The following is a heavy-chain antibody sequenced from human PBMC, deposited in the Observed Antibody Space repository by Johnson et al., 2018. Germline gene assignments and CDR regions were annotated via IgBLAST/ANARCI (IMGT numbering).Heavy chain of an antibody. V-gene: IGHV3-23*04. CDR3: AKGGYYDNTGYLCAFDI. Sequence: EVQLVETGGGVVQPGRSLRLSCAASGFTFSSYAMSWVRQAQGKGLEWVSVISGSGSSKYYADSVKGRFTISRDNSKNTLYLQMNSLRAEDTAVYYCAKGGYYDNTGYLCAFDIWGQGTMVTVSS. J-gene: IGHJ3*02. CDR1: GFTFSSYA. D-gene: IGHD3-22*01. CDR2: ISGSGSSK.